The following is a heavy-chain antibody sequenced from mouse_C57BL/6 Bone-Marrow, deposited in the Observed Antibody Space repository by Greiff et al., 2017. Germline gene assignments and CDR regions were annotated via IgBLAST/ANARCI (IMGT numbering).Heavy chain of an antibody. CDR1: GYTFTSYG. J-gene: IGHJ3*01. CDR3: ARKLRYQCLFAY. Sequence: QVQLQQSGAELARPGASVKLSCKASGYTFTSYGISWVKLRPGQGLEWIGEIYPRCGNTYYNEKFKGKATLTADKSSSTAYMVLRILTSEDSAVYFCARKLRYQCLFAYWGQGTLVTVSA. V-gene: IGHV1-81*01. D-gene: IGHD1-1*01. CDR2: IYPRCGNT.